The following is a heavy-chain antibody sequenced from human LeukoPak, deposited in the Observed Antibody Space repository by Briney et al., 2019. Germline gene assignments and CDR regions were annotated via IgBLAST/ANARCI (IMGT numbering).Heavy chain of an antibody. CDR1: GFTFSSYT. CDR2: ISSSSSTI. Sequence: GGSLRLSCAASGFTFSSYTMNWVRQAPGKGLEWVSYISSSSSTIYYADSVKGRFTISRDNAKNSLYLQMNSLRAEDTAVYYCARDWREQCLDVWGKGTTVTVSS. D-gene: IGHD6-19*01. V-gene: IGHV3-48*01. CDR3: ARDWREQCLDV. J-gene: IGHJ6*04.